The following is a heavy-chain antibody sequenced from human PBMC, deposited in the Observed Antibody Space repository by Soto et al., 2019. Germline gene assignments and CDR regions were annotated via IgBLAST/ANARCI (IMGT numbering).Heavy chain of an antibody. CDR2: ISAYNGNT. Sequence: ASVKVSCTASGYTFTSYGISWVRQAPGQGLEWMGWISAYNGNTNYAQKFQGRVTMTRDTSITTAYMELSTLSSDDTAMYYCTRASTVAGGSSKSLPNNYWGQGTLVTVS. D-gene: IGHD6-19*01. CDR3: TRASTVAGGSSKSLPNNY. CDR1: GYTFTSYG. V-gene: IGHV1-18*01. J-gene: IGHJ4*02.